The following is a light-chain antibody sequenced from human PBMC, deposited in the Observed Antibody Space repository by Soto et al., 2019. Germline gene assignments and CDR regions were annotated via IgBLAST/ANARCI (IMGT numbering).Light chain of an antibody. CDR3: SSYTSSNTLV. V-gene: IGLV2-14*01. Sequence: QSALTQPASVSGSPGQSITISCTGTSSDVGGYNYVSWYQQHQGKAPKLMIFDVTNRPSGVSNRFSGSKSGNTASLTISGLQAEDEADYYCSSYTSSNTLVFGGGTKVTVL. CDR1: SSDVGGYNY. J-gene: IGLJ2*01. CDR2: DVT.